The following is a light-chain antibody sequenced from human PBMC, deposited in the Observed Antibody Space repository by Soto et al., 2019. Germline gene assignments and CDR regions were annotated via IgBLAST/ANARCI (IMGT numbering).Light chain of an antibody. CDR2: SAY. CDR1: QGINRW. V-gene: IGKV1-12*01. J-gene: IGKJ4*01. CDR3: KQANSFALT. Sequence: DIQMTQSQSSVSASVGDRVTITCRASQGINRWLAWYQQKPGKAHKLLIYSAYSLQSGVQSRFSGSGSGTDFTLTIRSLQPEDFATYYCKQANSFALTFGGGTKVDIK.